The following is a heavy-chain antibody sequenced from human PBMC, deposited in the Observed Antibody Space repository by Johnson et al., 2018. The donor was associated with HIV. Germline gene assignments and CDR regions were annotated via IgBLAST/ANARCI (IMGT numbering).Heavy chain of an antibody. Sequence: VQLVESGGGLVQPGGSLRLSCAASGFTFSDYYMSWIRQAPGKGLEWVSYITGSGTVVYYADSVKGRFTISRDNAKNSLYLQMNSLKTEDTAVYYCTTDPWWNGYHAFDIWGQGTMVTVSS. V-gene: IGHV3-11*01. CDR3: TTDPWWNGYHAFDI. CDR1: GFTFSDYY. J-gene: IGHJ3*02. CDR2: ITGSGTVV. D-gene: IGHD1-1*01.